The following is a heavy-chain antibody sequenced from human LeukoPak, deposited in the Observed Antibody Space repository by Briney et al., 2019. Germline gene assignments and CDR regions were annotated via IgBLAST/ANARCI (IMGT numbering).Heavy chain of an antibody. V-gene: IGHV4-34*01. D-gene: IGHD3-16*02. CDR2: INHSGST. J-gene: IGHJ4*02. CDR3: ARGRYLDY. Sequence: SETLSLTCAVYGGSFSGYYWSWIRQPPGKGLEWIGEINHSGSTNYNPSLKSRVTISVDTSKNQFSLKLSSVTAADTAVYYCARGRYLDYWGQGTLVTVSS. CDR1: GGSFSGYY.